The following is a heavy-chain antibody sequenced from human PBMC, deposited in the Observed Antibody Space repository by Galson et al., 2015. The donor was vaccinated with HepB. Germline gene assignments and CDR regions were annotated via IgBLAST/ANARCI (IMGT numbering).Heavy chain of an antibody. Sequence: SLRLSCAASGFTFRSYWMNWVRLAPGKGLEWLGNISPDGSEKTYVDSVKGRFTFSRDNARNSMYLHIYSLRVEDTAIYFCARGTRAPGVDYWGQGTLVTVSS. J-gene: IGHJ4*02. D-gene: IGHD1-1*01. CDR2: ISPDGSEK. CDR1: GFTFRSYW. V-gene: IGHV3-7*03. CDR3: ARGTRAPGVDY.